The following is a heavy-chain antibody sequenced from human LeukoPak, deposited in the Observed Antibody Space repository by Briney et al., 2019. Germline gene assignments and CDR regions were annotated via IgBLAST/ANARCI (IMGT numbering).Heavy chain of an antibody. CDR1: GFTLSNNH. J-gene: IGHJ4*02. V-gene: IGHV3-30*18. CDR3: AKDSGYSVGSDY. CDR2: FSYDTSNK. Sequence: PGTSLRLSCVASGFTLSNNHMHWVRQAPGKGLEWLAVFSYDTSNKYYADSVKGRFTISRDNSKSTLYLQMNSLRAEDTAVYYCAKDSGYSVGSDYWGQGTLVTVSS. D-gene: IGHD5-12*01.